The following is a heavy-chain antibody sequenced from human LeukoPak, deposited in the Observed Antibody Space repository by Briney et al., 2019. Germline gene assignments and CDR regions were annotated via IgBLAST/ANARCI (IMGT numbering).Heavy chain of an antibody. V-gene: IGHV4-59*01. J-gene: IGHJ6*03. Sequence: SETLSLTCTVSGGSISSYYWSWIRQPPGKGLEWIGYIYYSGSTNYNPSLKSRVTISVDTSKNQFSLKLSSVTAADTAVYYCARATYYDFWSGPEPDPYYYMDVWGKGTTVTVSS. D-gene: IGHD3-3*01. CDR2: IYYSGST. CDR3: ARATYYDFWSGPEPDPYYYMDV. CDR1: GGSISSYY.